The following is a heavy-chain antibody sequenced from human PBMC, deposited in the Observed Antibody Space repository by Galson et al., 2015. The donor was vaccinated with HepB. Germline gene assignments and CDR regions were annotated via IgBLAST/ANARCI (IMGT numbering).Heavy chain of an antibody. J-gene: IGHJ6*02. V-gene: IGHV3-66*02. Sequence: SLRLSCAASGFTASNNYMSWVRQAPGKGLEWVSGIHRGGSTYYADSVKGRFTISRDNSKNTPYLQMNSLKTEDTAVYYCARDFRYSHGYHHYYYYGMDVWGQRTTVTVSS. D-gene: IGHD5-18*01. CDR2: IHRGGST. CDR1: GFTASNNY. CDR3: ARDFRYSHGYHHYYYYGMDV.